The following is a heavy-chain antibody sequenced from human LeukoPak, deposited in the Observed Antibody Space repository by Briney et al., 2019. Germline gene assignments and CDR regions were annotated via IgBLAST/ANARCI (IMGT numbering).Heavy chain of an antibody. CDR3: ARPSPGTVDY. J-gene: IGHJ4*02. V-gene: IGHV4-39*01. D-gene: IGHD6-13*01. Sequence: SETLSLTCTVSGDSISGSSYYWGWIRQPPGKGLEWIGSIYYSGSTYYNPSLKSRVTISVDTSKNQFSLRLSSVTAADTAIYYCARPSPGTVDYWGQGTLVTVSS. CDR1: GDSISGSSYY. CDR2: IYYSGST.